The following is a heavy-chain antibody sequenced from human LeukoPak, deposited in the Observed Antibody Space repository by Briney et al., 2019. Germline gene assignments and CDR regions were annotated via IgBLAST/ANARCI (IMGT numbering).Heavy chain of an antibody. J-gene: IGHJ4*02. CDR3: ARDSYYYDSSGPY. Sequence: GGSLRLSCAASGFTFSSYSMNWVRQAPGKGLEWVSYISSSSSTIYYADSVKGRFTISRDNAKNSLYLQMNSLRAEDTAVYYCARDSYYYDSSGPYWGQGTLVTVSS. V-gene: IGHV3-48*04. CDR2: ISSSSSTI. D-gene: IGHD3-22*01. CDR1: GFTFSSYS.